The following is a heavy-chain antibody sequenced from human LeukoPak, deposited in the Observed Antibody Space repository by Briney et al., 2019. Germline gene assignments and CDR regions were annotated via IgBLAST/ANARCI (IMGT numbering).Heavy chain of an antibody. CDR1: GGSISSYY. J-gene: IGHJ4*02. D-gene: IGHD5-18*01. CDR2: IYYSGST. CDR3: ASLTDTAMALFDY. Sequence: PSETLSLTCTVSGGSISSYYWSWIRQPPGKGLEWIGYIYYSGSTNYNPSLKSRVTISVDTSKNQFSLKLSSVTAADTAVYYCASLTDTAMALFDYWGQGTLVTVSS. V-gene: IGHV4-59*01.